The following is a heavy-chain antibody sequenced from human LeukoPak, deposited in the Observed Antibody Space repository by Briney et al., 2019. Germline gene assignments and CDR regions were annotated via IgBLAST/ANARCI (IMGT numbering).Heavy chain of an antibody. CDR1: GGSINSYY. V-gene: IGHV4-59*08. Sequence: QPSETLSLTCTVSGGSINSYYWNWIRQPPGKGLEWIGYIYYSGNTNYNPSLKSRVTISVDTSENQLSLKLSSVTAADTAVYYCARRDVAVTFDLWGRGTLVTVSS. D-gene: IGHD6-19*01. CDR3: ARRDVAVTFDL. J-gene: IGHJ2*01. CDR2: IYYSGNT.